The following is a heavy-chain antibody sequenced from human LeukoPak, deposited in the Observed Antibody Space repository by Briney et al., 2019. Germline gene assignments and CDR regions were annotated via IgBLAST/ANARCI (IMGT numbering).Heavy chain of an antibody. Sequence: GGSLRLSCAASGFTVSSNYMSWVRQAPGKGLEWVSVIYSGGSTYYADSVKGRFTISRDNSKNTLYLQMSSLRAEDTAVYYRARRTTAMAYYYGMDVWGKGTTVTVSS. V-gene: IGHV3-53*01. D-gene: IGHD5-18*01. CDR1: GFTVSSNY. J-gene: IGHJ6*04. CDR2: IYSGGST. CDR3: ARRTTAMAYYYGMDV.